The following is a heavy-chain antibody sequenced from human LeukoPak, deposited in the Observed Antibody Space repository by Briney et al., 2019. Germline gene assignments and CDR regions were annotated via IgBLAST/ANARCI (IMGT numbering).Heavy chain of an antibody. Sequence: SETLSLTCTVSAGSITSSSYYWGWIRQPPGKGLEWIGSIYYSGSTYYKPSLKSRVTISVDTSKNQFSLKLSSVTAADTAVYYCARRRVVAAALDYWGQGTLVTVSS. CDR3: ARRRVVAAALDY. CDR2: IYYSGST. V-gene: IGHV4-39*01. J-gene: IGHJ4*02. D-gene: IGHD2-15*01. CDR1: AGSITSSSYY.